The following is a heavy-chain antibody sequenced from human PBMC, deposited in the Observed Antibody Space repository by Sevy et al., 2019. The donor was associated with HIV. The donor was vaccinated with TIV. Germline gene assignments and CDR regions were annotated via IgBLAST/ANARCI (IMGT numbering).Heavy chain of an antibody. V-gene: IGHV4-61*01. Sequence: SETLSLTCTVSGGSVSSGSYYWSWIRQPPGKGLEWIGYIYYSGSTNYNPSLKSRVTISVDTSKNLFSLKLSSVTAADTAVYYCARVTPYSGYELFDYWGQGTLVTVSS. CDR1: GGSVSSGSYY. D-gene: IGHD5-12*01. CDR3: ARVTPYSGYELFDY. CDR2: IYYSGST. J-gene: IGHJ4*02.